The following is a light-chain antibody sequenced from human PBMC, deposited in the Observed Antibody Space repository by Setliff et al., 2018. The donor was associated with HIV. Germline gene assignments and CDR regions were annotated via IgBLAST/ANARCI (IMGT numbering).Light chain of an antibody. J-gene: IGLJ1*01. CDR2: SNY. Sequence: QSALTQPPSASGIPGQRVTISCSGSFSNIGRNTINWYQQLPGTAPKLLIYSNYQRPSGVPDRFSGSKSGTSASLAISGLQSEDESDYYCAAWDDSLNGYVFGTGTKVTVL. V-gene: IGLV1-44*01. CDR3: AAWDDSLNGYV. CDR1: FSNIGRNT.